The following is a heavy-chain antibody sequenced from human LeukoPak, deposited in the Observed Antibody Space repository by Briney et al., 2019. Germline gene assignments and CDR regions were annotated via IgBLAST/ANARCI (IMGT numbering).Heavy chain of an antibody. CDR3: ARDAPFDFWSGYGMDV. CDR2: INAGNGNT. J-gene: IGHJ6*02. V-gene: IGHV1-3*01. D-gene: IGHD3-3*01. CDR1: GYTFTSYA. Sequence: GASVKVSCKASGYTFTSYAMHWVRQAPGQRLEWMGWINAGNGNTEYSQKFQGRVTITRDTSASTAYMELSSLRSEDTAVYYCARDAPFDFWSGYGMDVWSQGTTVTVSS.